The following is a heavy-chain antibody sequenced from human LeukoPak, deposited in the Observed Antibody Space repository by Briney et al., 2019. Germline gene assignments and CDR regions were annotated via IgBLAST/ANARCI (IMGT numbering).Heavy chain of an antibody. CDR2: IYYSGST. Sequence: SETLSPTCTVSGGSISSGGYYWSWIRQHPGKGLEWIGYIYYSGSTYYNPSLKSRVTISVDTSKNQFSLKLSSVTAADTAVYYCARHHSGSYYGLSFDYWGQGTLVTVSS. CDR3: ARHHSGSYYGLSFDY. V-gene: IGHV4-31*03. CDR1: GGSISSGGYY. D-gene: IGHD1-26*01. J-gene: IGHJ4*02.